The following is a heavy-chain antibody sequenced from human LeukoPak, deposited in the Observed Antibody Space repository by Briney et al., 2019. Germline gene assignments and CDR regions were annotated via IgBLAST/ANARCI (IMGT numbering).Heavy chain of an antibody. CDR1: GFTFSSYA. J-gene: IGHJ3*02. Sequence: GGSLRLSCVASGFTFSSYAMGWVRQAPGKRPEWVSTLTDSGGTTYYVDSVKGRFTISRDNSKNTLYLHMNSLRAEDTAMYYCAKKRDAFDIWGQGTVVAVSS. CDR3: AKKRDAFDI. V-gene: IGHV3-23*01. D-gene: IGHD5-24*01. CDR2: LTDSGGTT.